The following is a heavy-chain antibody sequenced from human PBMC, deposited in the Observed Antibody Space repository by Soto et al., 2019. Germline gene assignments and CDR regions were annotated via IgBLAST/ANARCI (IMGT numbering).Heavy chain of an antibody. V-gene: IGHV4-59*01. J-gene: IGHJ5*02. CDR2: IYYSGST. CDR3: ARGIGYSYGYNWFDP. D-gene: IGHD5-18*01. CDR1: GGSISSYY. Sequence: SETLSLTCTVSGGSISSYYWSWIRQPPGKGLEWIGYIYYSGSTNYNPSLKSRVTISVDTSKNQFSLKLSSVTAADTAVYYCARGIGYSYGYNWFDPWGQGTLVTVS.